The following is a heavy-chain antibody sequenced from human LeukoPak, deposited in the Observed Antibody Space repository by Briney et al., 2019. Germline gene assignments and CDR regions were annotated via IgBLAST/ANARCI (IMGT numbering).Heavy chain of an antibody. Sequence: GASGKVSCKASGYTFTGYYIDWVRQAPGQGLEWMGWINPNSGGTNYAQKFQGRVTMTRDTSISTAYMELSRLRSDDTAVYYCAFRSSSGYYYFDYWGQGTLVTVSS. CDR3: AFRSSSGYYYFDY. J-gene: IGHJ4*02. V-gene: IGHV1-2*02. D-gene: IGHD3-22*01. CDR2: INPNSGGT. CDR1: GYTFTGYY.